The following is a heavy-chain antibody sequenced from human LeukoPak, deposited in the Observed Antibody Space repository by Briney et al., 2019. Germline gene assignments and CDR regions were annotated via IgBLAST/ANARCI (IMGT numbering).Heavy chain of an antibody. CDR3: ARKAATLIDC. J-gene: IGHJ4*02. Sequence: SETLSLTCTVSGGSISSGGYYWSWIRQHPGKGLEWIGYIYYSGSTYYNPSLKSRVTISVDTSKNQFSLKLSSVTAADTAVYYCARKAATLIDCWGQGTLVTVSS. CDR1: GGSISSGGYY. V-gene: IGHV4-31*03. CDR2: IYYSGST. D-gene: IGHD2-15*01.